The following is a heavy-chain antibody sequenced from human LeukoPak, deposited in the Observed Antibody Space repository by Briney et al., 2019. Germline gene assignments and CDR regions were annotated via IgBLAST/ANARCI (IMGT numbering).Heavy chain of an antibody. CDR2: INSDGSST. CDR3: ARTAPMYSSGWANYFDY. Sequence: GGSLRLSCAASGFTFSSYWMHWVRQAPGKGLVWVSRINSDGSSTSYADSVKGRFTISRDNAKNTLYLQMNSLRAEDTAVYYCARTAPMYSSGWANYFDYWGQGTLVTVSS. V-gene: IGHV3-74*01. J-gene: IGHJ4*02. D-gene: IGHD6-19*01. CDR1: GFTFSSYW.